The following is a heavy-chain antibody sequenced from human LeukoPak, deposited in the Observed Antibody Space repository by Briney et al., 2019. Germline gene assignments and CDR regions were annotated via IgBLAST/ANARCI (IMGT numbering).Heavy chain of an antibody. Sequence: GGSLRPSCAASGFTFKSYGMTWVRQVPGKGLEWVSSITGAGSSTKYADSVNGRFTISRDNSKNTVSLQMTGLRAEDTAVYYCARKVAVAMDLDYWGQGTLVTVSS. V-gene: IGHV3-23*01. CDR3: ARKVAVAMDLDY. D-gene: IGHD5-18*01. J-gene: IGHJ4*02. CDR1: GFTFKSYG. CDR2: ITGAGSST.